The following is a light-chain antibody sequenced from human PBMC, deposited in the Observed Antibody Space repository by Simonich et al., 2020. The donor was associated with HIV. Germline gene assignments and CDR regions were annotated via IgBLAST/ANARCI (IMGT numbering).Light chain of an antibody. CDR3: QQSYSTFRT. CDR2: AAS. CDR1: ESITTD. Sequence: DIQMTQSPSSLSASVGDRVTITCRASESITTDLNWYQQKPGKAPKLLIYAASSLQSGVPSRFSGSGSGTDFTLTISSLQPEDFATYYCQQSYSTFRTFGQGTKLEIK. J-gene: IGKJ2*01. V-gene: IGKV1-39*01.